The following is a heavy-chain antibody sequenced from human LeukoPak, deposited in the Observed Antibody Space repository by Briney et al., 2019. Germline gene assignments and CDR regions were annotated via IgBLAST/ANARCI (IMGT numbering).Heavy chain of an antibody. V-gene: IGHV3-66*01. Sequence: GGSLRLSCAASGFTVSDNYMTWVRQAPGKGLEWVSSIYNTGATHYAESVKGRFTISRDNSKNTVYLQMSSLRAEDTAVYYCARICSTTDCLISAWGQGTLVTVSS. CDR2: IYNTGAT. D-gene: IGHD2-2*01. CDR3: ARICSTTDCLISA. J-gene: IGHJ4*02. CDR1: GFTVSDNY.